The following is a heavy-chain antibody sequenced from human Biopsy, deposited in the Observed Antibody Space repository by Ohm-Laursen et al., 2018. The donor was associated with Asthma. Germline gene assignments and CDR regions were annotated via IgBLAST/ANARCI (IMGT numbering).Heavy chain of an antibody. CDR2: IYYSGGT. CDR1: GGSINIGDYY. CDR3: ARTTYGHDGFDP. V-gene: IGHV4-31*03. D-gene: IGHD4-17*01. Sequence: TLSLTCTVSGGSINIGDYYWSWIRQHPVKGLEWIGHIYYSGGTYYNPSLKSRVSISLDTSKNQFSLSLTSVTAADTAVYYCARTTYGHDGFDPWGQGTLVTVSS. J-gene: IGHJ5*02.